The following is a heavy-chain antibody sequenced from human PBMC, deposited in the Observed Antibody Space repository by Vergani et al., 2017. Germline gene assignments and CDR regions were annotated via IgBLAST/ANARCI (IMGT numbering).Heavy chain of an antibody. CDR3: ASARGDTITPPYYFDY. D-gene: IGHD5-12*01. CDR1: GGSISSGGYS. CDR2: IYHSGST. Sequence: QLQLQESGSGLVKPSQTLSLTCAVSGGSISSGGYSWSWIRQPPGKGLEWIGYIYHSGSTYYNPSLKSRVTISVDRSKNQFSLKLSSVTAADTAVYYCASARGDTITPPYYFDYWGQGTLVTVSS. V-gene: IGHV4-30-2*01. J-gene: IGHJ4*02.